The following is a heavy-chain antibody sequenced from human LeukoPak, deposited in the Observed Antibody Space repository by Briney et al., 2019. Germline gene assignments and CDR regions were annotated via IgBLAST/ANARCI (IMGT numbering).Heavy chain of an antibody. CDR3: ASSYYDSSGYYYFDY. CDR1: GGTFSSYA. J-gene: IGHJ4*02. V-gene: IGHV1-69*13. CDR2: IIPIFGTA. D-gene: IGHD3-22*01. Sequence: SVKVSCKASGGTFSSYAISWVRQAPGQGLEWMGGIIPIFGTANYAQKFQGRVTITADESTSTAYMELSSLRSEDTAVYYCASSYYDSSGYYYFDYWGQGTLVTVSS.